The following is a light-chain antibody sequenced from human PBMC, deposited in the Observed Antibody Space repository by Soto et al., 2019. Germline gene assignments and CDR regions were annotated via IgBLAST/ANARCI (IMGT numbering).Light chain of an antibody. CDR2: SNN. J-gene: IGLJ3*02. Sequence: QSMLTQPPSASGTPGQTVTISCSGSTSNIGINTVNWYQQLPGAAPRVLMYSNNQRASGVLDRLSGSKSGTSASLAISGLQSEDEADYYCSAWDDSLNGWVFGGGTKVTVL. V-gene: IGLV1-44*01. CDR3: SAWDDSLNGWV. CDR1: TSNIGINT.